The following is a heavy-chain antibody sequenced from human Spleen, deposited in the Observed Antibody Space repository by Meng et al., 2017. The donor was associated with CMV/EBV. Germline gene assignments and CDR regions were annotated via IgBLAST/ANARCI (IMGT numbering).Heavy chain of an antibody. D-gene: IGHD2-15*01. Sequence: GGSLRLSCAASGFTFSSYAMHWVRQAPGKGLEWVAVISYDGSNKYYADSMKGRFTISRDNSKNTLYLQMNSLRAEDTAVYYCARDRGYCSGGSCYYYYYGMDVWGQGTTVTVSS. CDR1: GFTFSSYA. V-gene: IGHV3-30-3*01. J-gene: IGHJ6*02. CDR3: ARDRGYCSGGSCYYYYYGMDV. CDR2: ISYDGSNK.